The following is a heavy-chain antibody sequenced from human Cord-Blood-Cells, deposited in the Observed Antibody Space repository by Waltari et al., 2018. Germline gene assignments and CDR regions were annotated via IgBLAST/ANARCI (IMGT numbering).Heavy chain of an antibody. Sequence: QVQLQESGPGLVKPSETLSLTCAVSGYSISSGYYWGRIRQPPGKGLEWIGSIYHSGSTYYNPSLKSRVTISVDTSKNQFSLKLSSVTAADTAVYYCASIVGATADDYWGQGTLVTVSS. CDR2: IYHSGST. CDR1: GYSISSGYY. V-gene: IGHV4-38-2*01. J-gene: IGHJ4*02. D-gene: IGHD1-26*01. CDR3: ASIVGATADDY.